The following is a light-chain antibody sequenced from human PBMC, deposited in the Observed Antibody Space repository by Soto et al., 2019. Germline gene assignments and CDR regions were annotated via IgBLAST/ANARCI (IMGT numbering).Light chain of an antibody. Sequence: QSVLTQPASVAGSPGQSITISCTGTSSDVGGYNYVSWYQQHPGKAPKLMIYEVSNRPSGVSNRFSGSKSGNTASLTISGLQAEDEADYYGSSYTRSSTYVFGTGTKVTVL. CDR2: EVS. CDR1: SSDVGGYNY. J-gene: IGLJ1*01. CDR3: SSYTRSSTYV. V-gene: IGLV2-14*01.